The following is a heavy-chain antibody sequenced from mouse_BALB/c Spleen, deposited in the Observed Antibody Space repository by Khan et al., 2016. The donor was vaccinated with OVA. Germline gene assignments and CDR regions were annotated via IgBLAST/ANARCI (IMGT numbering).Heavy chain of an antibody. CDR3: ARTARIKY. V-gene: IGHV3-2*02. CDR1: GYSITSGYG. J-gene: IGHJ2*01. D-gene: IGHD1-2*01. Sequence: EVQLQESGPGLVKPSQSLSLTCTVTGYSITSGYGWNWIRQFPGNKLEWMGYISYSGSTNYNPSLKSRITITQDKSKHQFFLQLNSVTTEDTATYYFARTARIKYWGQGTTLTVSS. CDR2: ISYSGST.